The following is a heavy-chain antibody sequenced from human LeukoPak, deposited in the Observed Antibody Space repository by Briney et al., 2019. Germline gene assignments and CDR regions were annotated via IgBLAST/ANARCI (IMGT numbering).Heavy chain of an antibody. CDR2: INHSGST. D-gene: IGHD3-3*01. CDR1: GGSFSGYY. Sequence: SETLSLTCAVYGGSFSGYYWSWIRQPPGKGLEWIGEINHSGSTNYNPSLKSRVTISVDTSKNQFSLKLSSVTAADTAVYYCARGLYYDFWGGLHYYYYMDVWGKGTTVTVSS. CDR3: ARGLYYDFWGGLHYYYYMDV. V-gene: IGHV4-34*01. J-gene: IGHJ6*03.